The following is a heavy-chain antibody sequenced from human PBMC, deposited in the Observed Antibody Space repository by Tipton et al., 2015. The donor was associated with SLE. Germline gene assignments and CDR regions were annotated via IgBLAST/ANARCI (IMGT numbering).Heavy chain of an antibody. J-gene: IGHJ4*02. CDR2: ITWDGGNI. CDR3: AKDGTYGSESSHFDN. V-gene: IGHV3-43*01. D-gene: IGHD3-10*01. Sequence: GSLRLSCAASGFIFDDFTMHWVRQAPGKGLEWVSLITWDGGNIYYADSVKGRFTISRDNSKNSLYLQMNSLTTEDTALYYCAKDGTYGSESSHFDNWGQGTLVTVSS. CDR1: GFIFDDFT.